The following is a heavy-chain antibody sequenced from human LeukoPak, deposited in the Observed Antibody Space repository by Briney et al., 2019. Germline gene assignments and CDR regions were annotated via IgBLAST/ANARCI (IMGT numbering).Heavy chain of an antibody. CDR3: ASKRVGATDAFDI. Sequence: GESLKISCKGSGYSFTSYWIGWVRQMPGKGLEWVGIIYPGDSDTRYSPSFQGQVTISADKSISTAYLQWSSLKASDTAMYYCASKRVGATDAFDIWGQGTMVTVSS. D-gene: IGHD1-26*01. J-gene: IGHJ3*02. CDR2: IYPGDSDT. V-gene: IGHV5-51*01. CDR1: GYSFTSYW.